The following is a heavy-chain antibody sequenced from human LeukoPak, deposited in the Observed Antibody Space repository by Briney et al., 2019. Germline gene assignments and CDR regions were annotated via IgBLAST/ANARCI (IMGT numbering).Heavy chain of an antibody. CDR2: MYDDGRT. D-gene: IGHD6-6*01. CDR3: ARDEDRRTARPLFYY. Sequence: SQTLSLTCTVSGVSITTGIHYWSWIRQHPGKGLEWIGYMYDDGRTYYNPSLSRRLSISLAASKNQFSLELNSVTAADTAVYSCARDEDRRTARPLFYYWGQGALVTVSS. V-gene: IGHV4-31*03. CDR1: GVSITTGIHY. J-gene: IGHJ4*01.